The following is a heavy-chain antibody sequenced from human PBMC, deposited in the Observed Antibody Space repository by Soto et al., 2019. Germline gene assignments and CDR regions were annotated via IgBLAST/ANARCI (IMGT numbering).Heavy chain of an antibody. J-gene: IGHJ4*02. CDR3: ARDSPLGYCSGGSCFDPKYYFDY. CDR2: INAGNGNT. CDR1: GYTFTSYA. D-gene: IGHD2-15*01. V-gene: IGHV1-3*01. Sequence: ASVKVSCKASGYTFTSYAMHWVRQAPGQRLEWMGWINAGNGNTKYSQKFQGRVTITRDTSASTAYMELSSLRSEDTAVYYCARDSPLGYCSGGSCFDPKYYFDYRCEGTLVTVSS.